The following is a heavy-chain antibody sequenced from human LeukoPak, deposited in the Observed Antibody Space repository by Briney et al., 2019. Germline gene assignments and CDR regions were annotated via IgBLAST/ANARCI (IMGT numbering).Heavy chain of an antibody. V-gene: IGHV3-48*03. CDR1: GFTFSSYE. CDR3: AKGGVYDSSVYFDY. Sequence: GGSLRLSCAASGFTFSSYEMNWVRQAPGKGLEWVSYISSSGSTIYYADSVKGRFTISRDNAKNSLYLQMNSLRAEDTALYYCAKGGVYDSSVYFDYWGQGTLVTVSS. CDR2: ISSSGSTI. D-gene: IGHD3-22*01. J-gene: IGHJ4*02.